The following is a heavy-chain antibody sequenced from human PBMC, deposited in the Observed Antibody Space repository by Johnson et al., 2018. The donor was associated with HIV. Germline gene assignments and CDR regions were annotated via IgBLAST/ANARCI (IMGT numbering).Heavy chain of an antibody. CDR3: ARDGMAATKANI. Sequence: VQLVESGGNLVKPGGSLRLSCAASGFTFSDYYMSWIRQAPGKGLEWVSVIYSGGSTYYADSVKGRFTISRDNSKNTLYLQMNSLRAEDTAVYYCARDGMAATKANIWGQGTMVTVSS. J-gene: IGHJ3*02. CDR1: GFTFSDYY. D-gene: IGHD1-14*01. CDR2: IYSGGST. V-gene: IGHV3-66*01.